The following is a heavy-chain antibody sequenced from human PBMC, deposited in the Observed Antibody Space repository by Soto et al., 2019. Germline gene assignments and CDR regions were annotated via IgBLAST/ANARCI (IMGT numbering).Heavy chain of an antibody. CDR2: IHFTGRS. J-gene: IGHJ6*02. CDR1: NASVSTAGFS. V-gene: IGHV4-31*03. CDR3: ARDRRVMEGRGLDV. Sequence: SETLSLTCTVFNASVSTAGFSWSWVRQHPGKGLEWIGSIHFTGRSYYNPSLKSRVSMSVATSKNQFSLKLSSVTAADSAIYFCARDRRVMEGRGLDVRGQGSKVTVSS. D-gene: IGHD2-21*01.